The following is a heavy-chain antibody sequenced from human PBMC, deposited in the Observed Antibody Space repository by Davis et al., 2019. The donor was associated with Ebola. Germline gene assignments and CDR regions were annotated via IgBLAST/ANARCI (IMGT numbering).Heavy chain of an antibody. J-gene: IGHJ4*02. CDR3: TTDHLSSGLGGYSYGDKY. CDR2: IKTKTDGGTT. D-gene: IGHD5-18*01. V-gene: IGHV3-15*01. Sequence: PGGSLRLSCAASGLTFSNAGMSWVRQAPGKGLEWVGRIKTKTDGGTTDYAAPVKGRFTISRDDSKNTLILQMNSLKTEDTAVYYCTTDHLSSGLGGYSYGDKYWGQGTLVTVSS. CDR1: GLTFSNAG.